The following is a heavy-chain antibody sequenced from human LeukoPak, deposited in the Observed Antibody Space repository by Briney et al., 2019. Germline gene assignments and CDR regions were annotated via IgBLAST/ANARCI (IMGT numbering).Heavy chain of an antibody. D-gene: IGHD5-18*01. J-gene: IGHJ3*02. CDR2: IYYSGST. CDR3: ARSRRYTYDAFDI. Sequence: SETLSLTCTVSGGSISSYCWSWIRQPPGKGLEWIGYIYYSGSTNHNPYLKSRVTISVDTSKNQFSLKVSSVTAADTAVYYCARSRRYTYDAFDIWGQGTMVTVSS. CDR1: GGSISSYC. V-gene: IGHV4-59*08.